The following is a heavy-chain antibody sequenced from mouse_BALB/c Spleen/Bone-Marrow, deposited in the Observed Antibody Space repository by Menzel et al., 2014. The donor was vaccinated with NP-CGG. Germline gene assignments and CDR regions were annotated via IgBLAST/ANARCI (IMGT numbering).Heavy chain of an antibody. D-gene: IGHD1-1*01. CDR2: IYPGSGST. CDR3: TRNYASSYPSWFAY. J-gene: IGHJ3*01. CDR1: GYTFTSYW. V-gene: IGHV1S22*01. Sequence: LQQSGSELVRPGASVKLSCKASGYTFTSYWMHWVKQRHGQGLEWIGNIYPGSGSTNYDGKFKSKGTLTVDTSSSTAYMHLSSLTSEDSSVYYCTRNYASSYPSWFAYWGQGTLVTVSA.